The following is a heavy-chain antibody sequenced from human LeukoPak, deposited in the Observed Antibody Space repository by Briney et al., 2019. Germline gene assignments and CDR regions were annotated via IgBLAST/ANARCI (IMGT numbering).Heavy chain of an antibody. V-gene: IGHV1-8*01. Sequence: ASVKVSCKASGYTFTSYDINWVRQATGQGLEWMGWMNPNSGNTGYAQKFQGRVTMTRNTSISTAYMELSSLRSEDTAVCYCARVTAYSSSWYLGYWGQGTLVTVSS. D-gene: IGHD6-13*01. J-gene: IGHJ4*02. CDR1: GYTFTSYD. CDR3: ARVTAYSSSWYLGY. CDR2: MNPNSGNT.